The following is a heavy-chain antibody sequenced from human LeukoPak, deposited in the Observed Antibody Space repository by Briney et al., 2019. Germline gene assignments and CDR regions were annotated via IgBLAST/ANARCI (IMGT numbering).Heavy chain of an antibody. D-gene: IGHD3-10*01. V-gene: IGHV4-39*01. Sequence: SETLSLTCTVSGGPISSSSYYWGWIRQPPGKGLEWIGSIYYSGSTYYNPSLKSRVTISVDTSKNQFSLKLSSVTAADTAVYYCASNGLLWFGEFRSNYWGQGTLVTVSS. CDR2: IYYSGST. CDR1: GGPISSSSYY. CDR3: ASNGLLWFGEFRSNY. J-gene: IGHJ4*02.